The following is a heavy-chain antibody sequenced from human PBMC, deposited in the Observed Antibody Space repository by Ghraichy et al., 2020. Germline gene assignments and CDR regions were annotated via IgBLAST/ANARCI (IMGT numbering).Heavy chain of an antibody. CDR1: GGSFSGYY. J-gene: IGHJ4*02. CDR3: ARRRYYYDSSGYYNYFDY. CDR2: INHSGST. D-gene: IGHD3-22*01. Sequence: SETLSLTCAVYGGSFSGYYWSWIRQPPGKGLEWIGEINHSGSTNYNPSLKSRVTISVDTSKNQFSLKLSSVTAADTAVYYCARRRYYYDSSGYYNYFDYWGQGTLVTVSS. V-gene: IGHV4-34*01.